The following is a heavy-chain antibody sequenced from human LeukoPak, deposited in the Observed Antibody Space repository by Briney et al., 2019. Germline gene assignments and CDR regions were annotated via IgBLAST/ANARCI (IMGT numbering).Heavy chain of an antibody. D-gene: IGHD1-26*01. CDR2: IYYSGST. J-gene: IGHJ4*02. Sequence: SETLSLTCTVSGGSVSSGSYYWSWIRQPPGKGLEWIGYIYYSGSTNYNPSLKSRVTISVDTSKNQFSLKLSSVTAADTAVYYCARDSGSYRWDYWGQGTLVTVSS. CDR1: GGSVSSGSYY. CDR3: ARDSGSYRWDY. V-gene: IGHV4-61*01.